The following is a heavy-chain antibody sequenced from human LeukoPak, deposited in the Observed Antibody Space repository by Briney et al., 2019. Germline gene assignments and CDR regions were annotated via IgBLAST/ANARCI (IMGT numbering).Heavy chain of an antibody. CDR2: ISSSGSTI. CDR1: GFTFSDYY. D-gene: IGHD5-18*01. J-gene: IGHJ6*02. V-gene: IGHV3-11*01. Sequence: GGSLRLSCAASGFTFSDYYMSWIRQAPGKGLEWVSYISSSGSTIYYADSVKGRFTISRDNAKNSLYLQMNSLRAEDTAVYYCARGEIAPQYSYVYDGGYYYSGRDVWGQGTTVTVPS. CDR3: ARGEIAPQYSYVYDGGYYYSGRDV.